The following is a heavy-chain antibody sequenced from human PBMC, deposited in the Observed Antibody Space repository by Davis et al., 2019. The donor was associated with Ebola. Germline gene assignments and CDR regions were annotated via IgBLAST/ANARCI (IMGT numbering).Heavy chain of an antibody. CDR1: GFTFSDYY. D-gene: IGHD1-26*01. V-gene: IGHV3-11*01. CDR3: ARQWELNYYYGMDV. J-gene: IGHJ6*04. CDR2: ISSSGSTI. Sequence: GGSLRLSCAASGFTFSDYYMSWIRQAPGKGLEWVSYISSSGSTIYYADSVKGRFTISRDNAKNSLYLQMNSLRAEDTAVYYCARQWELNYYYGMDVWGKGTTVTVSS.